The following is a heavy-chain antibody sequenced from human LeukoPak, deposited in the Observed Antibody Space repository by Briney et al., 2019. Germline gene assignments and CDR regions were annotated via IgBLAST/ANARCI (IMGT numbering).Heavy chain of an antibody. J-gene: IGHJ4*02. CDR1: GGSFSGYY. CDR3: ARYRYSGRHPYFDY. Sequence: SKTLSLTCAVYGGSFSGYYWSWIRQPPGKGLEWIGEINHSGSTSYNPSLKSRVTISVDTSKNQFSLKLSSVTAADTAVYYCARYRYSGRHPYFDYWGQGTLVTVSS. CDR2: INHSGST. D-gene: IGHD1-26*01. V-gene: IGHV4-34*01.